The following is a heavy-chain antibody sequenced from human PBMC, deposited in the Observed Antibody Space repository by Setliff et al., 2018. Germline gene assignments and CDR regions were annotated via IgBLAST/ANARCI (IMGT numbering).Heavy chain of an antibody. CDR2: IYYSGST. CDR3: ARDPLGEIAVAGHDAFDI. Sequence: LSLTCTVSGGSISSSSYYWGWIRQPPGKGLEWIGSIYYSGSTYYNPSLKSRVTISVDTSKNQFSLKLSSVTAADTAVYYCARDPLGEIAVAGHDAFDIWGQGTMVTVS. CDR1: GGSISSSSYY. V-gene: IGHV4-39*07. J-gene: IGHJ3*02. D-gene: IGHD6-19*01.